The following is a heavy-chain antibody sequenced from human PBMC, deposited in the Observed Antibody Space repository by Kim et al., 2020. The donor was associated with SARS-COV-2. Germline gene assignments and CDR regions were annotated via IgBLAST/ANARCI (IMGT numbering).Heavy chain of an antibody. Sequence: SETLSLTCAVYGGSFSGYYWSWIRQPPGKGLEWIGEINHSGSTNYNASLKSRVTISVDTSKNQFSLKLSSVTAADTAVYYCARGIASRPLYGSGSYYGKIGWFDPWGQGTLVTVSS. CDR2: INHSGST. V-gene: IGHV4-34*01. CDR3: ARGIASRPLYGSGSYYGKIGWFDP. J-gene: IGHJ5*02. D-gene: IGHD3-10*01. CDR1: GGSFSGYY.